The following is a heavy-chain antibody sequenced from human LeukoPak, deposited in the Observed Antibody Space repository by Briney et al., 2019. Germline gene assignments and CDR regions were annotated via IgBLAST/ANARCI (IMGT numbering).Heavy chain of an antibody. CDR3: AKDQDCSITSCYVFDC. J-gene: IGHJ4*02. D-gene: IGHD2-2*01. CDR2: ISGSGDST. V-gene: IGHV3-23*01. Sequence: GGALRLSCAPSGFTFRNYAMSWVRQAPGKGLEWVSAISGSGDSTYYADSVKGRFTISRDNSKKTLYLQMDSLRAEDTAVYYCAKDQDCSITSCYVFDCWGQGTLVIVSS. CDR1: GFTFRNYA.